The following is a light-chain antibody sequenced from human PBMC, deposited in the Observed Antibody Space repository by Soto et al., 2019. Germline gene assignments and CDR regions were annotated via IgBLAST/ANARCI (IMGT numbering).Light chain of an antibody. CDR1: QSVLYSSDNKNY. J-gene: IGKJ1*01. CDR3: QQYYSTPTWT. V-gene: IGKV4-1*01. CDR2: WAS. Sequence: IVMTQSPDSLAVSLGERDSINFKWSQSVLYSSDNKNYLAWYQQKPGQPTKLLIYWASTRDSGVPDRFSGSGSGPDFTLTISSLQAEDVAVYYCQQYYSTPTWTFGQGPTVDIK.